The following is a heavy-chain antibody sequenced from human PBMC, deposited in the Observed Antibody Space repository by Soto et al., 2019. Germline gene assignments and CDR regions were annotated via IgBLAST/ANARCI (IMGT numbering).Heavy chain of an antibody. D-gene: IGHD3-10*01. V-gene: IGHV4-59*01. CDR3: ASTPDYYGSGSYYNDLGYYYGMDV. CDR2: IYYSGST. Sequence: SETLSLTCTVSGGSISSYYWSWIRQPPGKGLEWIGYIYYSGSTNYNPSLKSRVTISVDTSKNQFSLKLSSVTAADTAVYYCASTPDYYGSGSYYNDLGYYYGMDVWGQGTTVTVSS. CDR1: GGSISSYY. J-gene: IGHJ6*02.